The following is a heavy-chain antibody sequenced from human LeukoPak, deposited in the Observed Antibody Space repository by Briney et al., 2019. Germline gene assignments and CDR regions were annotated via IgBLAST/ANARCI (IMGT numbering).Heavy chain of an antibody. Sequence: GGSLRLSCAASGFIFSNAWMNWVRQAPGKGLEWVGRIKSKTDGGATDYAAPVKGRFTISRDDSENTLYLQMNSLKTEDTALYCCTTGTLGAAAGIINYWGQGTLVTVSS. V-gene: IGHV3-15*07. CDR1: GFIFSNAW. CDR2: IKSKTDGGAT. D-gene: IGHD6-13*01. J-gene: IGHJ4*02. CDR3: TTGTLGAAAGIINY.